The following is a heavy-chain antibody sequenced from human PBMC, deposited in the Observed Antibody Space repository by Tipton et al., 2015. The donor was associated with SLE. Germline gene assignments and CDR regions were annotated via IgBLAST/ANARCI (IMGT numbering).Heavy chain of an antibody. J-gene: IGHJ6*03. CDR2: INPTGGST. V-gene: IGHV1-46*01. Sequence: QVQLVQSGAEVKKPGASVRISRKASGYILTRYYIHWVRQAPGQGLEWMGIINPTGGSTTYAQKFQGRVTMTRDTSTSTVYMDLSSLKSDDTAVYYCARGIVDPGYYMDVWGKGTTVAVSS. D-gene: IGHD2-15*01. CDR1: GYILTRYY. CDR3: ARGIVDPGYYMDV.